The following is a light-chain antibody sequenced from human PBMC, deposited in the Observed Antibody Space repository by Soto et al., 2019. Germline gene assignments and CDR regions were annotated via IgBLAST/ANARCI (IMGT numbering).Light chain of an antibody. CDR1: SSNIGAGYD. CDR2: GNS. V-gene: IGLV1-40*01. Sequence: QSVLTQPPSVSGAPGQRVTISCTGSSSNIGAGYDVHWYQQLPGTAPKLLIYGNSNRPSGVPDRFSGSKSGTSASLAITGXXAEDEAXYYCQSYDSSLSALFGGGTKLTVL. J-gene: IGLJ2*01. CDR3: QSYDSSLSAL.